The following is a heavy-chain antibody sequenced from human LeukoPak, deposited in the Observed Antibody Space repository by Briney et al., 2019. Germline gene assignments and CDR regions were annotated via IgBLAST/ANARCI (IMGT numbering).Heavy chain of an antibody. Sequence: GGSLRLSCAASGFTFSDYYMSWIRQAPGKGLEWVSYISSSGSTIYYADSVKGRFTISRDNAKDSLYLQINRLRAEDTAVYYFATSRIVVVPAARGRTPTGVDPSDYWGQGKLVTVSS. CDR2: ISSSGSTI. CDR1: GFTFSDYY. CDR3: ATSRIVVVPAARGRTPTGVDPSDY. V-gene: IGHV3-11*04. D-gene: IGHD2-2*01. J-gene: IGHJ4*02.